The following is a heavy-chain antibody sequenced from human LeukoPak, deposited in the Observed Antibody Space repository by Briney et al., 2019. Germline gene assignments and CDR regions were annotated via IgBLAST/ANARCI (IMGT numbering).Heavy chain of an antibody. CDR1: GFTVSVNS. V-gene: IGHV3-53*01. J-gene: IGHJ4*02. Sequence: GGSLRLSCAASGFTVSVNSMSLSWVRQAPGKGLEWVSLIYSGGDTYYADSVKGRFTISRDNSKNTLYLQMNSLRAEDTAFYYCAKDHGSGSYYNLPDYWGQGTLVTVSS. CDR2: IYSGGDT. D-gene: IGHD3-10*01. CDR3: AKDHGSGSYYNLPDY.